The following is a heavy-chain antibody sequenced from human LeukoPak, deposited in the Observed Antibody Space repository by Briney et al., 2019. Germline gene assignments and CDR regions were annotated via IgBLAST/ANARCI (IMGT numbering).Heavy chain of an antibody. CDR1: GGSFSGYY. CDR3: ARRAGLHSLDY. CDR2: INHSGSI. J-gene: IGHJ4*02. V-gene: IGHV4-34*01. Sequence: PSETLSLTCAVYGGSFSGYYWSWIRQPPGKGLEWIGEINHSGSINYNPSLKSRVTISVDTSKNQFSLRLSSVSAADTALYFCARRAGLHSLDYWDQGTLVTASS. D-gene: IGHD5/OR15-5a*01.